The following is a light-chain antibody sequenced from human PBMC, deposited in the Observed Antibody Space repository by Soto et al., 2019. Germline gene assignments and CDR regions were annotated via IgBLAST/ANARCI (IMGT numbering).Light chain of an antibody. Sequence: DIQMTQSPFTLSASVGDRVTITCRAGQGIRVDLDWYPQKPGKAPKRLIYTASSLQSGAPSRFSGSGSGTEFTLRISSLQPEDFATYYCLQYYSYPRTFGQGTRVEVK. CDR1: QGIRVD. CDR2: TAS. CDR3: LQYYSYPRT. J-gene: IGKJ1*01. V-gene: IGKV1-17*01.